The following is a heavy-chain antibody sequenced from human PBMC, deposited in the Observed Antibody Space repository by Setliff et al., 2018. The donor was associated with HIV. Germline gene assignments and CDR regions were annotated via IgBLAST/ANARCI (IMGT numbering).Heavy chain of an antibody. CDR1: GDFFSSDYY. D-gene: IGHD3-16*01. V-gene: IGHV4-38-2*02. CDR2: FWHSGNT. CDR3: VHSLLGAPMVDY. Sequence: SETLSLTCTVSGDFFSSDYYWGWIRQPPGKGLEWIGSFWHSGNTYYNPSLKSRVTISVDTSKNQFSLKLSSVTAADTAVYYCVHSLLGAPMVDYWGQGTLVTVSS. J-gene: IGHJ4*02.